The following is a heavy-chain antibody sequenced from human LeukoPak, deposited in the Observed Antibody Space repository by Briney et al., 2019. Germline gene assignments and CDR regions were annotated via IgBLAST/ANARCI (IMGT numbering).Heavy chain of an antibody. D-gene: IGHD2-21*02. CDR2: ITPGDSDT. CDR3: ARAAYCGANCYSVGWFDS. V-gene: IGHV5-51*01. Sequence: GESPKISCKGSGYSFTRHWIGWVRQMPGKGLEWMGIITPGDSDTRYSPSFQGQVTISADKSISTAYLQWSSLKASDTAMYYCARAAYCGANCYSVGWFDSWGQGTLVTVSS. J-gene: IGHJ5*01. CDR1: GYSFTRHW.